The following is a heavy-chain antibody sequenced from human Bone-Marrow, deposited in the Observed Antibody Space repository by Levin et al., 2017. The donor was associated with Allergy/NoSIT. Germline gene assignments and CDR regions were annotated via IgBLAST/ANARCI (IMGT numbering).Heavy chain of an antibody. CDR2: LSGSGDST. J-gene: IGHJ5*02. D-gene: IGHD4-17*01. CDR3: AKDRLGEMTTVTTHWFDP. V-gene: IGHV3-23*01. Sequence: GGSLRLSCAASGFTFSSYAMSWARQAPGKGLEWVSSLSGSGDSTYYADSVKGRFTISRDNSKNTLYLQMNSLRAEDTAVYYCAKDRLGEMTTVTTHWFDPWGQGTLVTVSS. CDR1: GFTFSSYA.